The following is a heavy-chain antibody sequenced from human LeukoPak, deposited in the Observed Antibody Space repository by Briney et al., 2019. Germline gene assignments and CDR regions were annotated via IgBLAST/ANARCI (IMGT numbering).Heavy chain of an antibody. D-gene: IGHD2-21*01. CDR1: GYTFTDHY. V-gene: IGHV1-2*02. Sequence: ASVKVSCKASGYTFTDHYMQWLRQAPGQGLEWMGWINPNSGGTVHAQKFQDRITMTRDTSISTVYMELSRLSSDDTAVYYCARDTSLLGWFDPWGQGTLVTVSS. J-gene: IGHJ5*02. CDR3: ARDTSLLGWFDP. CDR2: INPNSGGT.